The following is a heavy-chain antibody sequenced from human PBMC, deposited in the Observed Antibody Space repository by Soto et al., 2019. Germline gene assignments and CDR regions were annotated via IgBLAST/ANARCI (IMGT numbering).Heavy chain of an antibody. D-gene: IGHD3-3*01. V-gene: IGHV3-21*01. J-gene: IGHJ4*02. CDR3: ANSIDYDSSGDLDY. CDR2: ISSSSSYI. CDR1: GFTFSSDS. Sequence: GGSLRLSCAASGFTFSSDSTNWVRQAPGKGLEWVSSISSSSSYIYYADSVKGRFTISRDNAKNSLYLQMNSLRAEDTAVYYCANSIDYDSSGDLDYWGQGTLVTVS.